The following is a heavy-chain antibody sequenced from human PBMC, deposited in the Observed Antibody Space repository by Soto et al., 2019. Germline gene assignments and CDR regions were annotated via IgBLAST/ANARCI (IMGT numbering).Heavy chain of an antibody. V-gene: IGHV3-66*01. Sequence: EVQLVESGGGLGQPGGSLRISCAASGLTVSTNYMSWVRQAPGKGLDRVSIIYYGGTTYYADSVKGRFTISRDDSKNTLYLQMHSLRAEDTAVYYCARDYDTSRGDWAYYGIDVW. CDR3: ARDYDTSRGDWAYYGIDV. J-gene: IGHJ6*01. CDR1: GLTVSTNY. D-gene: IGHD3-9*01. CDR2: IYYGGTT.